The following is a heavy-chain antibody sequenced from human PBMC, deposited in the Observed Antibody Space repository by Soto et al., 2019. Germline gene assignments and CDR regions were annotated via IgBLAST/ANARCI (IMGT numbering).Heavy chain of an antibody. CDR1: GGSFSGYY. CDR2: INHSGST. D-gene: IGHD2-8*01. CDR3: ARVVCTNGVCYTSNWFDP. J-gene: IGHJ5*02. V-gene: IGHV4-34*01. Sequence: SETLSLTCAVYGGSFSGYYWSWIRQPPGKGLEWIGEINHSGSTNYNPSLKSRVTISVDTSKNQFSLKLSSVTAADTAVYYCARVVCTNGVCYTSNWFDPWGQGTLVTVLL.